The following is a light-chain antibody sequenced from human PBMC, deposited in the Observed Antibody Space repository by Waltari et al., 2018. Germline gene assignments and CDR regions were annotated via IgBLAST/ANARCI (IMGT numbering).Light chain of an antibody. CDR1: QSISTY. CDR3: QESYDPPWT. J-gene: IGKJ1*01. CDR2: GAS. V-gene: IGKV1-39*01. Sequence: DIQMTQSQSSLSASVGDRVTITCRASQSISTYLNWYQQKPGKAPKLLIYGASSLQGGVPSRFSGSGSGTDFTLTISSLQPEDFATYYCQESYDPPWTFGQGTKVEIK.